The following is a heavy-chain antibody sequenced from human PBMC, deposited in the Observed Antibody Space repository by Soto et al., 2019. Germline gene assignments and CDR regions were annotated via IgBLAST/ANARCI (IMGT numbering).Heavy chain of an antibody. V-gene: IGHV1-3*01. CDR3: ASSDYYGPGAMDV. CDR1: GYTFISFA. D-gene: IGHD3-10*01. Sequence: ASVKFSCKASGYTFISFAMHWVRQAPGQRLECIVWINAGNGDTKYXXKFQVRVXXTGDRSASTGXMELSXGRCEETAVYYCASSDYYGPGAMDVWCKGTTVTVSS. CDR2: INAGNGDT. J-gene: IGHJ6*04.